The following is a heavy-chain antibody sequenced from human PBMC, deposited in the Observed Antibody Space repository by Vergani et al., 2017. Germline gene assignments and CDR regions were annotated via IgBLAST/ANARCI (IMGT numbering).Heavy chain of an antibody. CDR2: IYYSGST. CDR1: GGSISRGDYY. Sequence: QVQLQESGPGLVKSSQTLSLTCTVSGGSISRGDYYLSWIRQPPGKGLEWIGYIYYSGSTYYNPSLKSRVTISVDTSKNQFSLKLSSVTAADTAVYYCARVRRDDSSGYYYYYGMDVWGQGTTVTVSS. D-gene: IGHD3-22*01. V-gene: IGHV4-30-4*01. J-gene: IGHJ6*02. CDR3: ARVRRDDSSGYYYYYGMDV.